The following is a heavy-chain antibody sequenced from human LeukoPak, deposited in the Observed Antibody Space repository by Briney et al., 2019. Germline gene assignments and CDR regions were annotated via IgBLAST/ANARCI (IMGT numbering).Heavy chain of an antibody. J-gene: IGHJ6*02. Sequence: GGSLRLSCSASGFRFTGYSMSWVRPAPGKGLEWVAGLGRSGEYTYYADSVKGRFTISRDNSKDTVSLQMNSLRAEDSAIYYCVKDRPCDTCMPMDGRGQGTTVTVSS. V-gene: IGHV3-23*01. D-gene: IGHD2-2*01. CDR2: LGRSGEYT. CDR3: VKDRPCDTCMPMDG. CDR1: GFRFTGYS.